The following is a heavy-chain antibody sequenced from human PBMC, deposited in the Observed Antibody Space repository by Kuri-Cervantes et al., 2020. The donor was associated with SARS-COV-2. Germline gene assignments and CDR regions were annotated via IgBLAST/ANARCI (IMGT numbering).Heavy chain of an antibody. CDR2: IWYDGGNK. J-gene: IGHJ4*02. Sequence: GESLKISCAASGFTFSSYGMHWVRQAPGKGLEWVAVIWYDGGNKYYADSVKGRFTISRDNSKNTLYLQMNSLRAEDTAVYYCAKGALRDFGVVIIPRFDYWGQGTLVTVSS. D-gene: IGHD3-3*01. CDR1: GFTFSSYG. CDR3: AKGALRDFGVVIIPRFDY. V-gene: IGHV3-30*02.